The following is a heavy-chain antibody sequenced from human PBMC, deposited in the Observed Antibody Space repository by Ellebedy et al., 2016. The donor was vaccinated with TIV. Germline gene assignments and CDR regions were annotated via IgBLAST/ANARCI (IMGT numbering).Heavy chain of an antibody. CDR2: ISKTSGDI. CDR3: ATRGSGHY. D-gene: IGHD3-10*01. V-gene: IGHV3-11*03. Sequence: GESLKISXAASGFDFRDYYMHWIRQAPGKGLEWVSFISKTSGDIQYSDSVKGRFTISRDNAKNFLYLQMNNLRAEDTAVYYCATRGSGHYWGQGTLVTVSS. CDR1: GFDFRDYY. J-gene: IGHJ4*02.